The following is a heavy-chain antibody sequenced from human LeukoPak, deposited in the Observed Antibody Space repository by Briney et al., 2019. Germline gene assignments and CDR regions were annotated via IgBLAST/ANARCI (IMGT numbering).Heavy chain of an antibody. CDR1: GFTLSGHC. CDR2: INSDESTT. J-gene: IGHJ5*02. CDR3: ARSDWFDP. V-gene: IGHV3-74*01. Sequence: GGSLRLSCVASGFTLSGHCVHWVRQAPGKGLVWVSRINSDESTTVYADSVKGRFTISRDNAKNTLYLQMNSLTAEDTAVYYCARSDWFDPWGQGTLVTVSS.